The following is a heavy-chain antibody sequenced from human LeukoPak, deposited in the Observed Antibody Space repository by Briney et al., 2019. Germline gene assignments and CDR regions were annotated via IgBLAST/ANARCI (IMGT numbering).Heavy chain of an antibody. CDR2: IGGSGSAI. Sequence: PGGSLRLSCIASGFTFRDYHMNWIRQAPGKGLEWISYIGGSGSAIYYAASVKGRFSISRDSSRNTVYLQMNSLRAEDTAVYYCARELREHGVFDIWGQGTMVTVSS. D-gene: IGHD1-26*01. V-gene: IGHV3-11*01. CDR1: GFTFRDYH. J-gene: IGHJ3*02. CDR3: ARELREHGVFDI.